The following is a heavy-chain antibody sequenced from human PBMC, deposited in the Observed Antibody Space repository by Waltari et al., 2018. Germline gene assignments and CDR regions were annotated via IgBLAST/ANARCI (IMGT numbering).Heavy chain of an antibody. J-gene: IGHJ4*02. CDR1: GYTFTLYH. CDR2: SHPSSGGT. CDR3: AALPYISSSTSY. V-gene: IGHV1-2*02. Sequence: QVQLVQSGAEVKKPGASVKVSCQPSGYTFTLYHIHWLRQAPGQGLEWMGWSHPSSGGTNYAQKFQGRVTMTRDTSISTAYLELNSLTSDDTAVYYCAALPYISSSTSYWGQGTLVTVSS. D-gene: IGHD6-6*01.